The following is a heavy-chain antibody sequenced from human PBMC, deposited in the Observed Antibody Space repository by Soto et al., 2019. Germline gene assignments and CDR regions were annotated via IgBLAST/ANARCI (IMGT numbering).Heavy chain of an antibody. V-gene: IGHV3-49*04. J-gene: IGHJ4*02. CDR1: GCAFGDYA. CDR2: IRSKAYCGTT. D-gene: IGHD3-10*01. Sequence: PVGSLRLSGTASGCAFGDYAMSWVRQAPGKWLEWVGFIRSKAYCGTTEYAASVKGRFTISRDDSKSIAYLQMNSLKTEDTAVYYCARDWGGLGYWGQGTLVTVSS. CDR3: ARDWGGLGY.